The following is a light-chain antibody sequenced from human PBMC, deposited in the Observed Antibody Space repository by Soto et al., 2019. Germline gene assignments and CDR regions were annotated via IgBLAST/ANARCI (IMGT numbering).Light chain of an antibody. J-gene: IGKJ1*01. CDR3: QKYNSAPWT. CDR2: AAS. CDR1: QGISNY. V-gene: IGKV1-27*01. Sequence: DIPMTQSPSSLSASVGDRVTITCRASQGISNYLAWYQQQPGRVPKLLIFAASTLQSGVPSRFIGSGSGTDFTLTISSLQPEDVATYYCQKYNSAPWTFGQGTKVEIK.